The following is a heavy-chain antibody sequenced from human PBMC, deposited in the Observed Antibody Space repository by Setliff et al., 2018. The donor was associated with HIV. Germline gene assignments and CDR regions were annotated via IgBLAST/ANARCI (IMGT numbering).Heavy chain of an antibody. CDR2: LNPSEGTT. CDR1: GYTFTTYY. V-gene: IGHV1-46*01. Sequence: ASVKVSCKASGYTFTTYYIHWVRQAPGQGLEWMGILNPSEGTTSFAQKFQGRVTMTRDTSTSTVYMDLSSLRADDTAVYYCARESACSSTSCPKVLDYWGQGTLVTVSS. CDR3: ARESACSSTSCPKVLDY. D-gene: IGHD2-2*01. J-gene: IGHJ4*02.